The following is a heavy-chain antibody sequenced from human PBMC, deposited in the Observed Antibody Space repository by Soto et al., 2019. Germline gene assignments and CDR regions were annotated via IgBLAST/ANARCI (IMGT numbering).Heavy chain of an antibody. CDR3: AKSRGDIWTTYFFDS. V-gene: IGHV3-23*01. CDR1: GFTFSSYS. D-gene: IGHD4-4*01. Sequence: EVQLLESGGGSVQPGGSLILPCAASGFTFSSYSLSWVRQAPGKGLGWVSGISGSGPTKHYEDSVKGRFTISRDNFRNTLYLQVNSRRAEDTVIYFCAKSRGDIWTTYFFDSGGQGALVPVSS. CDR2: ISGSGPTK. J-gene: IGHJ4*02.